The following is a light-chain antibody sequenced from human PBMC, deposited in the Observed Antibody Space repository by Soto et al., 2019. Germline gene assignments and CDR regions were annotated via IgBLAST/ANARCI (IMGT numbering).Light chain of an antibody. CDR2: AVS. Sequence: QSVLTQPASVSGSTGQSIAISCTGTSSDVGSYHYVCWYQHHPGKAPKMMIYAVSNRPSGVSNRFSGSKSGNTASLTISGLQAEDEADYYCASYTGSSTPYVFGTGTKLTVL. V-gene: IGLV2-14*03. CDR3: ASYTGSSTPYV. CDR1: SSDVGSYHY. J-gene: IGLJ1*01.